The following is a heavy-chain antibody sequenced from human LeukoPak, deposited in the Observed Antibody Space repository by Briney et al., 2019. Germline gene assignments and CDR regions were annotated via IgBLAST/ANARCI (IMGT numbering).Heavy chain of an antibody. D-gene: IGHD3-3*01. CDR2: IVVGSGNT. CDR3: AARDFRFLEWSYYFDY. Sequence: TSVKVSCKASGFTFTSSAMQWVRQARGQRLEWIGWIVVGSGNTNYAQKFQERVTITRDMSTSTAYMELSSLRSEDTAVYYCAARDFRFLEWSYYFDYWGQGTLVTVSS. J-gene: IGHJ4*02. V-gene: IGHV1-58*02. CDR1: GFTFTSSA.